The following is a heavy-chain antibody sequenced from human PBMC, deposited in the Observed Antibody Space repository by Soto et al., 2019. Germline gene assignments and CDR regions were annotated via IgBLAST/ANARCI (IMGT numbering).Heavy chain of an antibody. J-gene: IGHJ6*02. V-gene: IGHV3-13*01. CDR2: IGTAGDT. CDR3: ARDICSGGSCYSGMDV. CDR1: GFTFSSYD. D-gene: IGHD2-15*01. Sequence: PGGSLRLSCAASGFTFSSYDMHWVRQATGKGLEWVSAIGTAGDTYYPGSVKGRFTISRENAKNSLYLQMNSLRAGDTAVYYCARDICSGGSCYSGMDVWGQGTTVTVSS.